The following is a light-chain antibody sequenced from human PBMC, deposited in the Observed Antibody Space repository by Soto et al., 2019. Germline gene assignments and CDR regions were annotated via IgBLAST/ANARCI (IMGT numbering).Light chain of an antibody. Sequence: QPVLTQPPSASGTPGQRVTISCSGSSSNIGSNIVSWYQQLPGTAPKLLIYSNNQRPSGVPDRVSGSRSGTSASLAISGLQCEDEADYYCAAWDDSLNGVVFGGGTKLTVL. CDR1: SSNIGSNI. CDR3: AAWDDSLNGVV. CDR2: SNN. J-gene: IGLJ2*01. V-gene: IGLV1-44*01.